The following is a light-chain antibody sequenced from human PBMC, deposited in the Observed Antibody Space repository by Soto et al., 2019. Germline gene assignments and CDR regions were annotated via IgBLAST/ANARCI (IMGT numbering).Light chain of an antibody. CDR1: NSDVGGYSY. V-gene: IGLV2-14*03. J-gene: IGLJ2*01. Sequence: QAVLTQPASVSGSPGQSITISCTGTNSDVGGYSYVSWYQQHAGKAPKLMIYEVSNRPSWVSSRFSASKSGNTASLTISGLQAEDEADYYCSSYTSNSAPVVFGGGTKVTVL. CDR3: SSYTSNSAPVV. CDR2: EVS.